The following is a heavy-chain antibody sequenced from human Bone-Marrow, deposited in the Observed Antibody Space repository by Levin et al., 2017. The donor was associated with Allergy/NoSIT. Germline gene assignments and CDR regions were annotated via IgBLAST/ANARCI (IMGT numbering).Heavy chain of an antibody. Sequence: PSETLSLTCTVSGASITSGGYYWSWIRQLPGKGLEWIGFIYYTGFTSYNPSLKRRVSMSIDTAENRFSLQLSSVTAADTAVYYCATAKSDYYYYYIDVWGKGTTVPVSS. CDR1: GASITSGGYY. V-gene: IGHV4-31*03. CDR3: ATAKSDYYYYYIDV. J-gene: IGHJ6*03. CDR2: IYYTGFT.